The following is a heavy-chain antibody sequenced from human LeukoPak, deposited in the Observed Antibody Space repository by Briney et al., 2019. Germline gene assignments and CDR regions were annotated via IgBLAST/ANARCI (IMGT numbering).Heavy chain of an antibody. CDR2: IYYSGST. CDR1: GGSISSYY. J-gene: IGHJ5*02. V-gene: IGHV4-59*08. Sequence: SETLSLTCTVSGGSISSYYWSWIRQPPVKGLEWIGYIYYSGSTNYNPSLKSRVTISVDTSKNQFSLKLSSVTAADTAVYYCARLLSRPLWGGSSDWIDPWGQGTLVTVSS. CDR3: ARLLSRPLWGGSSDWIDP. D-gene: IGHD3-3*01.